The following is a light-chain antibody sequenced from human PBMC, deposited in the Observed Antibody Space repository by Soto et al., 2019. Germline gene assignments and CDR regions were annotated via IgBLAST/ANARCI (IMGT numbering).Light chain of an antibody. CDR2: TAS. CDR3: QQTKSFPLT. Sequence: DIQMTQSPSSLSASVGDRVTITCRASQNIDSYLNWYQQKPGQSPRLLIYTASILQTGVPSGFSGSGSGTDFTLTISNLQAEDSATYYCQQTKSFPLTFGGGTKVEI. V-gene: IGKV1-39*01. CDR1: QNIDSY. J-gene: IGKJ4*01.